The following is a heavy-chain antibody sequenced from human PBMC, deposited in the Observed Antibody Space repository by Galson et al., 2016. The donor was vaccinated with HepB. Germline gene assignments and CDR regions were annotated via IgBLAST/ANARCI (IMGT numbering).Heavy chain of an antibody. Sequence: SLRLSCAASGFSFSDYAIHWVRQAPGKGPKWLSIISYGYSIYYADSVKGRFTISRDNSKNTVYLQMNNLRREDTAVYYCARDKNERGYSYGHFDYWGQGALVTVSS. D-gene: IGHD5-18*01. CDR1: GFSFSDYA. CDR3: ARDKNERGYSYGHFDY. CDR2: ISYGYSI. J-gene: IGHJ4*02. V-gene: IGHV3-30*04.